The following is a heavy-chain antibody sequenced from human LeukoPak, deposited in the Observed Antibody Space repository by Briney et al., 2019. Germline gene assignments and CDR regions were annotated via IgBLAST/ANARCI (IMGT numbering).Heavy chain of an antibody. V-gene: IGHV3-9*03. CDR1: GFTFGDYA. CDR3: AKGTRAWLGSDGFDI. CDR2: ISWNSGNI. J-gene: IGHJ3*02. D-gene: IGHD5-18*01. Sequence: GGSLRLSCAASGFTFGDYAMHWVRQAPGKGLEWVSGISWNSGNIGSADSVKGRFTISRDNVKNSLHLQMNSLRAEDMALYYCAKGTRAWLGSDGFDIWGQGTMVTVSS.